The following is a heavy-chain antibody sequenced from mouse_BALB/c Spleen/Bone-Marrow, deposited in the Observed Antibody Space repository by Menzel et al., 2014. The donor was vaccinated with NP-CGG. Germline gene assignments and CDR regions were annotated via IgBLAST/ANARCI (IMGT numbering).Heavy chain of an antibody. CDR2: IYPGGGYT. D-gene: IGHD2-14*01. J-gene: IGHJ2*01. V-gene: IGHV1-63*02. CDR3: AREVRGDFDY. Sequence: QVQLKESGAELVRPGTSVKISCKASGYTFTNYWLGWVKQRPGHGLEWIGDIYPGGGYTNYNGKFKGKATLTADTSSSTAYMQLSSLTSEDSAVYFCAREVRGDFDYWGQGTTLTVSS. CDR1: GYTFTNYW.